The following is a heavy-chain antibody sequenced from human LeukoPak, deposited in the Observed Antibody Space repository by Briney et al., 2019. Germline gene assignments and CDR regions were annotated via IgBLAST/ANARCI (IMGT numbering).Heavy chain of an antibody. CDR1: GYTFTGYY. CDR2: ISPNSGGT. J-gene: IGHJ4*02. CDR3: AGTKTTAMVGFDY. V-gene: IGHV1-2*02. D-gene: IGHD5-18*01. Sequence: ASVKVSCKASGYTFTGYYMHWVRQAPGQGLEWMGWISPNSGGTNYAQKFQGRVTMTRDTSISTAYMELSRLRSDDTAVYYCAGTKTTAMVGFDYWGQGTLVTVSS.